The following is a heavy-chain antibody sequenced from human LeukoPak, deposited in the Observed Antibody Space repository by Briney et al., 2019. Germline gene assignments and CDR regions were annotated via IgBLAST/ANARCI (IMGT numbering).Heavy chain of an antibody. CDR3: ARGLITIFGVTKPGFDP. CDR2: INHSGST. V-gene: IGHV4-34*01. Sequence: SETLSLTCAVYGGSFSGYYWSWIRQPPGKGLEWIGEINHSGSTNYNPSLKSRVTISVDTSKNQFSLKLSSVTAADTAAYYCARGLITIFGVTKPGFDPWGQGTLVTVSS. CDR1: GGSFSGYY. J-gene: IGHJ5*02. D-gene: IGHD3-3*01.